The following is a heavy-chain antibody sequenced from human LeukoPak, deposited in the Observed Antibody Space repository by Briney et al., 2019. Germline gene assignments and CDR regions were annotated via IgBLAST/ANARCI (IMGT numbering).Heavy chain of an antibody. V-gene: IGHV3-74*01. CDR1: GFPFSAYW. Sequence: GGSLRLSCAASGFPFSAYWMHWVRQVPGKGLVWVSRINSDGTTTNYADSVKGRFTISRDNAKNTLYLQMNSLRAEDTAVYYCARETIAVVPAALYWGQGSLVSVSS. J-gene: IGHJ4*02. CDR2: INSDGTTT. D-gene: IGHD2-2*01. CDR3: ARETIAVVPAALY.